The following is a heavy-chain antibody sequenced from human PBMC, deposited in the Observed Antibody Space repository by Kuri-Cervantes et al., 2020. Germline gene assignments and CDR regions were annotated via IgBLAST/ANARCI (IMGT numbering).Heavy chain of an antibody. Sequence: GESLKISCAASGFTFSSYAMHWVRQAPGKGLEWVAVISYDGSNKYYADSVKGRFTISRDNSKNTLYLQMNSLRAEDTAVHYCAKDFLLIGYSGYRWCYGMDVWGQGTTVTVSS. CDR3: AKDFLLIGYSGYRWCYGMDV. CDR2: ISYDGSNK. D-gene: IGHD5-12*01. CDR1: GFTFSSYA. J-gene: IGHJ6*02. V-gene: IGHV3-30-3*01.